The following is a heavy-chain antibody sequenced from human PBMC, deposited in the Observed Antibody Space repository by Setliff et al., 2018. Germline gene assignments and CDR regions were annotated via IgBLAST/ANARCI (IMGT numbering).Heavy chain of an antibody. CDR1: GASISSSSYY. Sequence: SETLSLTCTVSGASISSSSYYWAWIRQPPGRGLELIGSIFYGGSTYYNPSLKSRVTISIDASKNQFSLKLSSVTAADTAVYYCARADSSGSRMFSLDYWGQGTLVTVSS. J-gene: IGHJ4*02. CDR3: ARADSSGSRMFSLDY. V-gene: IGHV4-39*07. D-gene: IGHD6-19*01. CDR2: IFYGGST.